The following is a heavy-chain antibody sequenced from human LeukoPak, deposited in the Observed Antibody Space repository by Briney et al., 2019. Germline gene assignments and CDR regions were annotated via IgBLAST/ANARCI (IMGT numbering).Heavy chain of an antibody. CDR3: ASRRIPYYYYGMDV. V-gene: IGHV4-34*01. CDR1: GGSFSDYY. D-gene: IGHD2-21*01. CDR2: ISHSGNT. J-gene: IGHJ6*02. Sequence: SETLSLTCAVYGGSFSDYYWSWIRQPPGKGLEWIGEISHSGNTNYNPSLKSRVTTSVDTSKNQFSLKLTSVAAADTAVYYCASRRIPYYYYGMDVWGQGTTVTVSS.